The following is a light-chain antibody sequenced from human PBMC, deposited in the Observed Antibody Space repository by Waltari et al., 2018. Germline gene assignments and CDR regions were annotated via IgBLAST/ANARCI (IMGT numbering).Light chain of an antibody. Sequence: DIQMTQSPSSLSASVGDRVAITCRASQTINNFLNLYQKKPGKAPKLLIYGASTLHNGVPSRFSGKSSWTDFTFLLSSLQTEDFATYYCQQAYNTPVTFGPGTKVDIK. CDR3: QQAYNTPVT. J-gene: IGKJ3*01. CDR2: GAS. CDR1: QTINNF. V-gene: IGKV1-39*01.